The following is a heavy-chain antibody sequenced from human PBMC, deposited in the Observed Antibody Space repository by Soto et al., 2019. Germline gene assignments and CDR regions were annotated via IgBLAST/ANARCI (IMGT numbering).Heavy chain of an antibody. CDR2: INPNSGGT. Sequence: APVKVSCKASGYTFIGYYIHWVRQAPGQGLEWMGWINPNSGGTNYAQRFQGWVTMTRDRSISTAYMELSKLKYDDTAEYYCARVGVGLARLGYSGTDVWDRGSTGAVSS. CDR1: GYTFIGYY. D-gene: IGHD3-22*01. J-gene: IGHJ6*02. CDR3: ARVGVGLARLGYSGTDV. V-gene: IGHV1-2*04.